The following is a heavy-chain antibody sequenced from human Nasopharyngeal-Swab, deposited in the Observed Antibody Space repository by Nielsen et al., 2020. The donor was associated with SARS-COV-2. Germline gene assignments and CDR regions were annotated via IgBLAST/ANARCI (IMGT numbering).Heavy chain of an antibody. V-gene: IGHV3-49*02. J-gene: IGHJ5*02. CDR2: IRSKAYGGTT. D-gene: IGHD1-26*01. Sequence: WIRQPPGKGLEWVGFIRSKAYGGTTEYAASVKGRFTISRDDSKSIAYLQMNSLKTEDTAVYYYTRAFKDPGRPGDYWFDPWGQGTLVTVSS. CDR3: TRAFKDPGRPGDYWFDP.